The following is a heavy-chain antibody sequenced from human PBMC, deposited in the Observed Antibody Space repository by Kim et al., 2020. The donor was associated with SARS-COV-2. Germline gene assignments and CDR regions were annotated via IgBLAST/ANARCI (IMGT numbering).Heavy chain of an antibody. Sequence: SETLSLTCTVSGGSISSYYWSWIRQPPGKGLEWIGYIYYSGSTNYNPSLKSRVTISVDTSKNQFSLKLSSVTAADTAVYYCASGGYYLGGGAFDIWGQGTMVTVSS. J-gene: IGHJ3*02. CDR3: ASGGYYLGGGAFDI. CDR2: IYYSGST. CDR1: GGSISSYY. V-gene: IGHV4-59*13. D-gene: IGHD3-22*01.